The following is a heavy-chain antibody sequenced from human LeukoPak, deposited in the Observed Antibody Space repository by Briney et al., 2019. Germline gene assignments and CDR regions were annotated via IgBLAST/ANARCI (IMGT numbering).Heavy chain of an antibody. J-gene: IGHJ3*02. CDR3: ASHKRSDFWSGHDAFDI. Sequence: SETLSLTCTVSGGSISSYYWSWIRQPAGKGLEWIGRIYTSGSTNYNPSLKSRVTMSVDTSKNQFSLKLSSVTAADTAVYYCASHKRSDFWSGHDAFDIWGQGTMVTVSS. D-gene: IGHD3-3*01. CDR1: GGSISSYY. CDR2: IYTSGST. V-gene: IGHV4-4*07.